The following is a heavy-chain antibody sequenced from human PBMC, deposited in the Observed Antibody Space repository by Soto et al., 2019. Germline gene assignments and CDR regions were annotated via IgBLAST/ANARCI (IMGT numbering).Heavy chain of an antibody. V-gene: IGHV3-66*01. Sequence: EVQLVESGGGLVQPGGFVRLSCAASGFTVTSNYMIWVRQAPGKGLEWISVIYTGGGTKYADSVKGRFTISRDTSRNTVDLHMDSLRVEDTAVYYCARAEVEMATPWGQGTLVTVSS. CDR1: GFTVTSNY. CDR3: ARAEVEMATP. CDR2: IYTGGGT. D-gene: IGHD5-12*01. J-gene: IGHJ4*02.